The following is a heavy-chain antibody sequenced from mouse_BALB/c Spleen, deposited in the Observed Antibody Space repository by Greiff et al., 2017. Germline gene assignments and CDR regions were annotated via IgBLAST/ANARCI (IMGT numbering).Heavy chain of an antibody. D-gene: IGHD1-1*01. CDR3: ARNDDSSSSGAWFAY. Sequence: VQLKESGPGLVAPSQSLSITCTVSGFSLSRYSVHWVRQPPGKGLEWLGMIWGGGSTDYSSALKSRLSISKDNSKSQVFLKMNSLQTDDTAMYYCARNDDSSSSGAWFAYWGQGTLVTVSA. V-gene: IGHV2-6-4*01. J-gene: IGHJ3*01. CDR2: IWGGGST. CDR1: GFSLSRYS.